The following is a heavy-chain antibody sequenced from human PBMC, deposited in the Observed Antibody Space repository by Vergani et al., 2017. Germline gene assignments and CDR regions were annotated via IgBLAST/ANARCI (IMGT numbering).Heavy chain of an antibody. V-gene: IGHV3-30*03. CDR1: GFTFSTYG. D-gene: IGHD3-10*01. Sequence: QVQLVESGGGVVQPGRSLRLSCAVSGFTFSTYGMNWVRQAPGKGLEWVAVISHDGSNKDYADSVKGRFTNSRDNSKNTLYLQMNSLRPEDTAMYYCAGDYYGSGGYYYFGMDVWGQGTTVTVSS. CDR3: AGDYYGSGGYYYFGMDV. J-gene: IGHJ6*02. CDR2: ISHDGSNK.